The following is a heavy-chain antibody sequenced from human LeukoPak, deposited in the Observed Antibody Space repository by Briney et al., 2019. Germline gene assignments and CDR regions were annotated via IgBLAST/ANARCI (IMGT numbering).Heavy chain of an antibody. V-gene: IGHV3-7*05. CDR2: IKQDGSEK. CDR1: GFTFSSYW. Sequence: GGSLRLSCAASGFTFSSYWMTWVRQAPGKGLEWVAKIKQDGSEKYYVDSVKGRFTISRDNAKNSLYLQMNSLGAEDKAVYYCARRGTSSSWAHFDYWGQGTLVTVSS. J-gene: IGHJ4*02. D-gene: IGHD6-13*01. CDR3: ARRGTSSSWAHFDY.